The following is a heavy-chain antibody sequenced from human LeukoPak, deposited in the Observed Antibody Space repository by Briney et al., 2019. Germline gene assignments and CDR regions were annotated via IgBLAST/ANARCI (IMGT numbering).Heavy chain of an antibody. D-gene: IGHD3-22*01. CDR3: ARYYYDSSGNSGYDY. CDR2: ISGSGGST. V-gene: IGHV3-23*01. Sequence: PGGSLRLSCAASGFTFSSYAMSWVRQAPGKGLEWVSAISGSGGSTYYADSVKGRFTISRDNSKNTLYLQMNSLRAKDTAVYYCARYYYDSSGNSGYDYWGQGTLVTVSS. CDR1: GFTFSSYA. J-gene: IGHJ4*02.